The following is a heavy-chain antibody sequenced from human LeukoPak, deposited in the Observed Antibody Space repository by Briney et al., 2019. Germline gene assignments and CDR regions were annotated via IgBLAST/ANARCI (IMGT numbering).Heavy chain of an antibody. Sequence: SVKVSCKASGGTFSSYAISWVRQAPGQGLEWMGGIIPIFGTANYAQKFQGRVTITADESTSTAYMELSRLRSEDTAVYYCASLWFGELSAFDIWGQGTMVTVSS. V-gene: IGHV1-69*13. J-gene: IGHJ3*02. CDR3: ASLWFGELSAFDI. D-gene: IGHD3-10*01. CDR2: IIPIFGTA. CDR1: GGTFSSYA.